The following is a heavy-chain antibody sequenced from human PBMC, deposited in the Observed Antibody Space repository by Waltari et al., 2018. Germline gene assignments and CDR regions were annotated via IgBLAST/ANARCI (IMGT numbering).Heavy chain of an antibody. CDR3: ARDDYGDYGGSWFDP. Sequence: QVQLVESGGGVVQPGRSLRLSCAASGFTFSSYGMHWVRQAPGKGLEWVAVIWYDGSNKYYADAVKGRFTISRDNSKNTLYLQMNSLRAEDTAVYYCARDDYGDYGGSWFDPWGQGTLVTVSS. D-gene: IGHD4-17*01. CDR1: GFTFSSYG. CDR2: IWYDGSNK. V-gene: IGHV3-33*01. J-gene: IGHJ5*02.